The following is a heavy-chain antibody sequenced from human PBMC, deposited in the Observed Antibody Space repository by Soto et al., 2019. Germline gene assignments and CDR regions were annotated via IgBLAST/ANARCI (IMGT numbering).Heavy chain of an antibody. D-gene: IGHD2-8*01. CDR3: ARENFGVIIHDAFDL. V-gene: IGHV4-31*03. Sequence: SETLSLTCTVSGDSVGSGGYYWNWIRQHPGRGLEWLGYIYDSETTYYNPSLESRLSISVDASKNQFSLKVTSVTPAGTAVYYCARENFGVIIHDAFDLWGQGTMVTVSS. J-gene: IGHJ3*01. CDR2: IYDSETT. CDR1: GDSVGSGGYY.